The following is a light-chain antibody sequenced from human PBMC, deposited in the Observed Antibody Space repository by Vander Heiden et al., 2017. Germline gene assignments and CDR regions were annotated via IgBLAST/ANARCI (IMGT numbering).Light chain of an antibody. CDR3: QQRNSWPLT. V-gene: IGKV3-11*01. CDR1: QSVSGY. J-gene: IGKJ4*01. Sequence: EIVLTQSPATLSLSPGERATLSCRASQSVSGYLGWYQQKPGQAPRLLIYDASNTATGIPARFSGSGSGTDFTLTISSLEPEDFAVYYCQQRNSWPLTFGGGSKVEIK. CDR2: DAS.